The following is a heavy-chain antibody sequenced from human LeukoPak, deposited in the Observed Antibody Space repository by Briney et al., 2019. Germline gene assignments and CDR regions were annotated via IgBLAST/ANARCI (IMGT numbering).Heavy chain of an antibody. Sequence: GGSLRLSCAASGFTFSNYAMSWVRQAPGKRLEWVSAISGSGGSTYYADSVKGRFTISRDNSKDTLYLQMNSLRAEDTAVYYCAKGSSGWQFYAFDIWGQGTMVTVSS. CDR2: ISGSGGST. V-gene: IGHV3-23*01. CDR3: AKGSSGWQFYAFDI. J-gene: IGHJ3*02. CDR1: GFTFSNYA. D-gene: IGHD6-19*01.